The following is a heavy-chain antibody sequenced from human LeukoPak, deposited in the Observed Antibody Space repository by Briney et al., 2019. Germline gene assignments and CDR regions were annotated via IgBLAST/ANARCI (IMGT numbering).Heavy chain of an antibody. CDR2: IYHSGST. CDR1: GGSISSYY. V-gene: IGHV4-59*12. Sequence: PSETLSLTCTVSGGSISSYYWSWIRQPPGKGLEWIGYIYHSGSTYYNPSLKSRVTISVDRSKNQFSLKLSSVTAADTAVYYCAREARVGATWSDAFDIWGQGTMVTVSS. CDR3: AREARVGATWSDAFDI. J-gene: IGHJ3*02. D-gene: IGHD1-26*01.